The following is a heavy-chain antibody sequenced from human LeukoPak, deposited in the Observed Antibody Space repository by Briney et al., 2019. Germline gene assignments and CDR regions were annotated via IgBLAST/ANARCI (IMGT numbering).Heavy chain of an antibody. Sequence: GGSLRLSCAASGFTFSNYWMNWVRQAPGKGVEWVAIIEKDGSEILYVDSVKGRFTISRDNAKNSLYLQMNSLRAEDTAVYYCAAGAGWLIDWWGQGTLVTVSS. J-gene: IGHJ4*02. V-gene: IGHV3-7*01. CDR1: GFTFSNYW. CDR2: IEKDGSEI. CDR3: AAGAGWLIDW. D-gene: IGHD6-19*01.